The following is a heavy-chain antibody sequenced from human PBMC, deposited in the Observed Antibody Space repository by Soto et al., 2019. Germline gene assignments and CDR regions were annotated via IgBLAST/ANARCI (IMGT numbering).Heavy chain of an antibody. V-gene: IGHV3-74*01. Sequence: EVQLVESGGGLVQPGGSLRLSCAASGFTFSSYWMHWVRQAPGKGLVWVSRINSDGSSTSYADSVKGRFTISRDNAKNTQYLQMNSLRAEDTAVYYCEIRACYYDRSSYFDYWGQGTLVTVSS. CDR1: GFTFSSYW. D-gene: IGHD3-22*01. CDR2: INSDGSST. CDR3: EIRACYYDRSSYFDY. J-gene: IGHJ4*02.